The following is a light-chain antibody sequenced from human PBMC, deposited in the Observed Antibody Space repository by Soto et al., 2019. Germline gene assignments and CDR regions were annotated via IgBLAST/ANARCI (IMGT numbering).Light chain of an antibody. CDR2: EVS. CDR3: CSYAGSTPYV. Sequence: QSALTQPASVSASPGQSITISCTGTSSDVGSYKFVSWYQQHPGKGPQLMIYEVSKRPSGTSNRFSGSKSGNTASLTISGLQAEDEADYYCCSYAGSTPYVFGTGTKVTVL. CDR1: SSDVGSYKF. V-gene: IGLV2-23*02. J-gene: IGLJ1*01.